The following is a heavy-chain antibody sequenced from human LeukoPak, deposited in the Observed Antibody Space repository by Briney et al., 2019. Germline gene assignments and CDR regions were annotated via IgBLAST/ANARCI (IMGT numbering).Heavy chain of an antibody. D-gene: IGHD3-16*02. J-gene: IGHJ4*02. CDR3: ATMYYDYVWGSYRSGYFDY. V-gene: IGHV4-34*01. Sequence: PSETLSLTCAVYGGSFSGYYWSWIRQPPGKGLEWIGEINHSGSTNYNPSLKSRVTISVDTSRTQFSLKLSSVTAADTAVYYCATMYYDYVWGSYRSGYFDYWGQGTLVTVSS. CDR2: INHSGST. CDR1: GGSFSGYY.